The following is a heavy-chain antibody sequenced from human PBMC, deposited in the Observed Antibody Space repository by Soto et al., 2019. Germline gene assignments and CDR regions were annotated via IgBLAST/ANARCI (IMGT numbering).Heavy chain of an antibody. CDR3: ARAPLGIIVAPDY. Sequence: XVKVSCKASGDTFTSYGISWVRQAAGQWLEWMGWRXPGNNXHVYTQKLRRRXXVSTDTSXXTTQMELRSLTSEDTAVYYCARAPLGIIVAPDYWAQGNLVTVSS. CDR1: GDTFTSYG. CDR2: RXPGNNXH. J-gene: IGHJ4*02. D-gene: IGHD3-22*01. V-gene: IGHV1-18*01.